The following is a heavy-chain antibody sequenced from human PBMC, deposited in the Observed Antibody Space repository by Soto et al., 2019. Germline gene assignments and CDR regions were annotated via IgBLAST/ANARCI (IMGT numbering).Heavy chain of an antibody. CDR2: LSKDGFNK. Sequence: QVQLVESGGGVVQPGTSLRLSCAASGSTFSSYPMHWIRQAPGKGLEWVAVLSKDGFNKYYSDSVTGRFTISRDNSRNTLYLQMSSLRAEDTAVYYCAREGQTYVGASAWGYVDNWGQGTLVTVSS. D-gene: IGHD1-26*01. CDR3: AREGQTYVGASAWGYVDN. CDR1: GSTFSSYP. J-gene: IGHJ4*02. V-gene: IGHV3-30*04.